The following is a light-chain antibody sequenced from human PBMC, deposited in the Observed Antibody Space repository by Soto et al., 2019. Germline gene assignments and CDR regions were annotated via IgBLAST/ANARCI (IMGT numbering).Light chain of an antibody. J-gene: IGKJ1*01. CDR3: QQYGSSPET. V-gene: IGKV3-20*01. CDR1: QSISSSY. Sequence: TVLTQSPGTLSLSPGERATLSCRSRQSISSSYLAWYQQKHGQAPRLLIYGAVSRATGIPDRFSGSRPGTDFTITISRLEPEDFAVYYCQQYGSSPETFGQGTKVDVK. CDR2: GAV.